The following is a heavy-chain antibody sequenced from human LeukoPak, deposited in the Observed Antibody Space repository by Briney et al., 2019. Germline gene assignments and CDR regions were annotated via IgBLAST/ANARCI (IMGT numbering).Heavy chain of an antibody. D-gene: IGHD4-17*01. CDR3: ARDSFGATVTPLGY. V-gene: IGHV1-2*02. CDR2: INPNSGGT. CDR1: GYTFTGYY. J-gene: IGHJ4*02. Sequence: GASVKVSCKASGYTFTGYYMHWVRQAPGQGLEWMGWINPNSGGTNYAQKFQGRVTMTRDTSISTAYMELSRLRSEDTAVYYCARDSFGATVTPLGYWGQGTLVTVSS.